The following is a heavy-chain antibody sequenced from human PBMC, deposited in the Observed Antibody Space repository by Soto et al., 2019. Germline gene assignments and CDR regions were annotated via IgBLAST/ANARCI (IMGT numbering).Heavy chain of an antibody. V-gene: IGHV4-31*03. CDR1: GGSISSGGYY. J-gene: IGHJ3*02. CDR2: IYCSGST. CDR3: ARDESSQAVAFDI. Sequence: SETLSLTCTVSGGSISSGGYYWSWIRQHPGKGLEWIGYIYCSGSTYYNPSLKSRVTISVDTSKNQFSLKLSSVTAADTAVYYCARDESSQAVAFDIWGQGTMVTVSS. D-gene: IGHD6-25*01.